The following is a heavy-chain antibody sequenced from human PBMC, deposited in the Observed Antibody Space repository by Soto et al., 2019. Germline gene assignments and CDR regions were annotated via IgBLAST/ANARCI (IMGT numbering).Heavy chain of an antibody. D-gene: IGHD6-19*01. CDR2: IYYSGST. CDR1: GGSISSYY. J-gene: IGHJ4*02. V-gene: IGHV4-59*01. CDR3: ARDHGSSSGLSFDY. Sequence: SETLSLTCTVSGGSISSYYWSWIRQPPGKGLEWIGYIYYSGSTNYNPSLKSRVTISVDTSKNQFSLKLSSVTAADTAVYYCARDHGSSSGLSFDYWGQGTLVTVSS.